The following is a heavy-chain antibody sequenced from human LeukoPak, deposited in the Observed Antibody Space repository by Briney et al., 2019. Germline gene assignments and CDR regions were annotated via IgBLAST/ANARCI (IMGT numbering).Heavy chain of an antibody. CDR2: IYYSGST. Sequence: SETLSLTCTVSGGSISSYYWSWIRQRPGKGLEWIGYIYYSGSTNYNPSLKSRVTISVDTSKNQFSLKLSSVTAADTAVYYCARHTPYTDAFDIWGQGTMVTVSS. D-gene: IGHD1-14*01. V-gene: IGHV4-59*08. CDR1: GGSISSYY. CDR3: ARHTPYTDAFDI. J-gene: IGHJ3*02.